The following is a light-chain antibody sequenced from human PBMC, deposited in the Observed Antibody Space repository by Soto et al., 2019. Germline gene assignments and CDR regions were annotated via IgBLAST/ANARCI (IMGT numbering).Light chain of an antibody. CDR3: QQYGSSPFLT. Sequence: EIVLTQSPGTLSLSPGERATLSCRASQSVNSSYLAWYQQKPGQAPRLLIYGASSRATGIPDRFSGSGSGTDFTLTISSLEPEDLAVYYCQQYGSSPFLTFGGGTKVEIK. J-gene: IGKJ4*01. V-gene: IGKV3-20*01. CDR2: GAS. CDR1: QSVNSSY.